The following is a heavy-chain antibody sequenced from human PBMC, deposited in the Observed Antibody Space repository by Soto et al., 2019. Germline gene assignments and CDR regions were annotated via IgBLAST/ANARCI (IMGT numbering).Heavy chain of an antibody. V-gene: IGHV3-30*04. Sequence: QVQLMESGGGVVQPGRSLRLSCAASGFTFNTYAMHWVRQAPGKGLEWVAVITPDGTEQYYADSVKGRFTISRDNSKNSLYLEMNSLRAEDTAVYYCARESEDLTSNFDYWGQGTLVTVSS. CDR3: ARESEDLTSNFDY. CDR1: GFTFNTYA. CDR2: ITPDGTEQ. J-gene: IGHJ4*02.